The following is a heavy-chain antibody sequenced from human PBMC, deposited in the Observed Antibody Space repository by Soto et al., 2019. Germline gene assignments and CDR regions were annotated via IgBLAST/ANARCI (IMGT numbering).Heavy chain of an antibody. V-gene: IGHV3-73*02. CDR3: TRHPERGYYDSSGLYPANWFDP. CDR2: IRSKANSYAT. D-gene: IGHD3-22*01. J-gene: IGHJ5*02. Sequence: EVQLVESGGGLVQPGGSLKLSCAASGFTFSGSAMHWVRQASGKGLEWVGRIRSKANSYATAYAASVKGRFTISRDDSKNTAYLQMNSLKTEDTAVYYCTRHPERGYYDSSGLYPANWFDPWGQGTLVTVSS. CDR1: GFTFSGSA.